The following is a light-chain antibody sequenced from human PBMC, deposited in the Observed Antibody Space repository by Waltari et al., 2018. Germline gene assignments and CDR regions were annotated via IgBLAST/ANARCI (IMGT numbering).Light chain of an antibody. J-gene: IGLJ3*02. V-gene: IGLV4-69*01. CDR3: QTWDTGIVV. Sequence: QVVLTPSPSASASLGASVKLTCTLSSGHRNNAIAWHQQQPEKGPRYLMKVPNDGSHSAGDGIPVRFSGSSSGAERYLIISSRQSEDEADYFCQTWDTGIVVFGGGTKLTVL. CDR1: SGHRNNA. CDR2: VPNDGSH.